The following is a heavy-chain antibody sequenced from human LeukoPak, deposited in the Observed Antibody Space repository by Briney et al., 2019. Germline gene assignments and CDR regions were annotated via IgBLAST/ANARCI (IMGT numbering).Heavy chain of an antibody. CDR3: AKDRIPVAGRQDIWDY. Sequence: GGSLRLSCAASGFIFSNYAMTGVRQAPGKGLEWVSTINAVDPNTYYADSVKGRFTVSRDNSKNTLYLQMNSLTDDDSAVYYCAKDRIPVAGRQDIWDYWGQGTLVTVSS. J-gene: IGHJ4*02. D-gene: IGHD6-19*01. CDR2: INAVDPNT. CDR1: GFIFSNYA. V-gene: IGHV3-23*01.